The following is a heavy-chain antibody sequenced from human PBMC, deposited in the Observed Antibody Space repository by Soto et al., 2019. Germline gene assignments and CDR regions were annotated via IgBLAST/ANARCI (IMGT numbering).Heavy chain of an antibody. J-gene: IGHJ4*02. D-gene: IGHD3-22*01. CDR2: FDPEDGQT. V-gene: IGHV1-24*01. Sequence: GASVKVSCKVSGYTLSELSMHWVRQAPGKGLEWMGRFDPEDGQTIYAQKFQGRVTMTGDTSADTVYMELSSLRSEDTAIYYCTSYHYDSSGYYRFDYWGQGTLVTVSS. CDR3: TSYHYDSSGYYRFDY. CDR1: GYTLSELS.